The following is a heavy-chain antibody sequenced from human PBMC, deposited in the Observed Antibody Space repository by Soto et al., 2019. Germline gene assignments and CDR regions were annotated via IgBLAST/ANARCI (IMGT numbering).Heavy chain of an antibody. V-gene: IGHV2-70*01. D-gene: IGHD3-16*02. CDR1: GFSLTTSGVC. CDR3: ARTYDFLWGGYRYAPFDS. J-gene: IGHJ4*02. Sequence: SGPTLVNPTQTLTLTCNFSGFSLTTSGVCVSWIRQPPGKALEWPALVDWDDDKYYNPSLRTRLTISRDTSRNQVVLTLADMDPVDTATYYCARTYDFLWGGYRYAPFDSWGQGTVVTFSS. CDR2: VDWDDDK.